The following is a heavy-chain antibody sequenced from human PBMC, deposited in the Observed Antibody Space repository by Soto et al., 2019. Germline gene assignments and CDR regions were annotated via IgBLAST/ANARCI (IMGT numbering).Heavy chain of an antibody. V-gene: IGHV1-18*01. Sequence: ASVKVSCKASGYTFGSYGFSWVRQAPGQGLEWMGWISAYNGNTNYAQKLQGRVTMTTDTSTSTAYMELRGLRSDDTAVYYCARASKATYEDFDYWGQGTLVTVSS. D-gene: IGHD1-26*01. CDR2: ISAYNGNT. CDR3: ARASKATYEDFDY. CDR1: GYTFGSYG. J-gene: IGHJ4*02.